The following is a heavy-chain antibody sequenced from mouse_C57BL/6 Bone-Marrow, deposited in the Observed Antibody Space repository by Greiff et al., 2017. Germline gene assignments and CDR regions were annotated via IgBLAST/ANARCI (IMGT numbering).Heavy chain of an antibody. D-gene: IGHD2-3*01. CDR2: IYPRSGNT. J-gene: IGHJ4*01. CDR1: GYTFTSYG. Sequence: QVQLQQSGAELARPGASVKLSCKASGYTFTSYGISWVKQRTGQGLEWIGEIYPRSGNTSYNEKFKGKATLTADKSSSTAYRELRSLTSEDSAVYFCARGSWLLEMDYWGQGTSVTVSS. CDR3: ARGSWLLEMDY. V-gene: IGHV1-81*01.